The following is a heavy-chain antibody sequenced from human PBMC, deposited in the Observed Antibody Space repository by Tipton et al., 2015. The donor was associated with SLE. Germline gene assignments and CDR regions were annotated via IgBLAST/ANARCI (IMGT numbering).Heavy chain of an antibody. D-gene: IGHD3-16*01. J-gene: IGHJ4*02. CDR3: AKGEGDPFDY. V-gene: IGHV3-21*01. CDR2: ISSSSSYI. Sequence: SLRLSCAASGFTFSSYWMHWVRQAPGKGLEWVSSISSSSSYIYYADSVKGRFTISRDNAKNSLYLQMNSLRAEDTAVYYCAKGEGDPFDYWGQGTLVTVSS. CDR1: GFTFSSYW.